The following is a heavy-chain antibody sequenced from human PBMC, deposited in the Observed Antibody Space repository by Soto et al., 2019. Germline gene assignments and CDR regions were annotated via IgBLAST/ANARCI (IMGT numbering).Heavy chain of an antibody. V-gene: IGHV4-39*01. CDR2: IYYSGST. CDR1: GGSISSSSYY. J-gene: IGHJ6*02. CDR3: ARQYYDFWSEYYYYGMDV. Sequence: LSLTCTVSGGSISSSSYYWGWIRQPPGKGLEWIGSIYYSGSTYYNPSLKSRVTISVDTSKNQFSLKLSSVTAADTAVYYCARQYYDFWSEYYYYGMDVWGQGTTVTVSS. D-gene: IGHD3-3*01.